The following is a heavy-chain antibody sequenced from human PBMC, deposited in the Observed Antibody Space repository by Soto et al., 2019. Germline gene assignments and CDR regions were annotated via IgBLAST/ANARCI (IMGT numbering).Heavy chain of an antibody. J-gene: IGHJ4*02. V-gene: IGHV3-74*01. CDR1: GFTFSTYW. CDR2: INYDGSST. D-gene: IGHD3-10*01. Sequence: GGSLRLSCAASGFTFSTYWTHWVRQAPGKGLVWVSRINYDGSSTDYADSVKGRYTISRDNAKNTLYLQMNTLTAEDTAVYYCTRGPRPTSVGTGAYWGQGTLVTVSS. CDR3: TRGPRPTSVGTGAY.